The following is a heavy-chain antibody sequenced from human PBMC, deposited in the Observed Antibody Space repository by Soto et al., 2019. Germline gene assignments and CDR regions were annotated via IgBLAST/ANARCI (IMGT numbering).Heavy chain of an antibody. Sequence: VGSLRLACTASGFTFRTYSMTWVRQAPGKGLEWVSSIHGSGTFIYYADSVTGRFTISRDDAKNSLYLQMNSLRAEDTAVYYRARAIRGRVISDWGQGTLVTVYS. CDR3: ARAIRGRVISD. CDR2: IHGSGTFI. J-gene: IGHJ4*02. CDR1: GFTFRTYS. D-gene: IGHD3-9*01. V-gene: IGHV3-21*01.